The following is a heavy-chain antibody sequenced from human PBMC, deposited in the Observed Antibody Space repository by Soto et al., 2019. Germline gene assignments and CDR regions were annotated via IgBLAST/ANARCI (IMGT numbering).Heavy chain of an antibody. CDR1: GFTFSSYS. V-gene: IGHV3-21*01. D-gene: IGHD3-3*01. CDR2: ISSSSSYI. Sequence: EVQLVESGGGLVKPGGSLRLSCAASGFTFSSYSMNWVRQAPGKGLEWVSSISSSSSYIYYADSVKGRFTISRDNAKNSRYLQMNSLRAEDTAVYYCARDGVRFLEWLEYYYYYMDVWGKGTTVTVSS. J-gene: IGHJ6*03. CDR3: ARDGVRFLEWLEYYYYYMDV.